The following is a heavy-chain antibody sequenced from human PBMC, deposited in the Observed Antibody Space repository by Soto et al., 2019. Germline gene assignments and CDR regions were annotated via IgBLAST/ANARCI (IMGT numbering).Heavy chain of an antibody. CDR3: ATYYYDSSGYYEYYFDY. CDR1: GGTFSSYA. CDR2: IIPIFGTA. Sequence: QVQLVQSGAEVKKPGSSVKVSCKASGGTFSSYAISWVRQAPGQGLEWMGGIIPIFGTANYAQKFQGRVTITADESTSTAYMELSSLRSEDTVVYYCATYYYDSSGYYEYYFDYWGQGTLVTVSS. J-gene: IGHJ4*02. D-gene: IGHD3-22*01. V-gene: IGHV1-69*01.